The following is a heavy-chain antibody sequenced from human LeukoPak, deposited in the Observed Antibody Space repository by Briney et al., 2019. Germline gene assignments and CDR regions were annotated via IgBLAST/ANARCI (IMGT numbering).Heavy chain of an antibody. CDR2: IYYSGST. Sequence: SETLSLTCTVSGGSISSSSYYWGWIRQPPGKGLEWIGSIYYSGSTYYNPSLKSRVTISVDTSKNQFSLKLSSVTAADTAVYYCARSAAMNYCYYMDVWGKGTTVTVSS. CDR3: ARSAAMNYCYYMDV. CDR1: GGSISSSSYY. D-gene: IGHD2-2*01. V-gene: IGHV4-39*07. J-gene: IGHJ6*03.